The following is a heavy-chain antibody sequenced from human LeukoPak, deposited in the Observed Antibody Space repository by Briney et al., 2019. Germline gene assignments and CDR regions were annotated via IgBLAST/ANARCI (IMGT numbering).Heavy chain of an antibody. D-gene: IGHD2-2*01. CDR1: GFTFNSYA. J-gene: IGHJ3*02. CDR2: ISGSDDGT. V-gene: IGHV3-23*01. CDR3: AKWSPLLDSTSCLGGGCNAFDI. Sequence: GGSLRLSCAASGFTFNSYAMTWVRQAPGKGLEWVSAISGSDDGTYYGDSVKGRFTISRDNSKNMLYLQMNSLRAEDTAIYYCAKWSPLLDSTSCLGGGCNAFDIWGQGTMVTVSS.